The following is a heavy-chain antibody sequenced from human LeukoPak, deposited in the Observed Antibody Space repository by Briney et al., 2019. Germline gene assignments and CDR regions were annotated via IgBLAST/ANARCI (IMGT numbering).Heavy chain of an antibody. CDR2: ISVSGGST. Sequence: GGSLRLSCAASGFTFSSYAMSWVRQAPGKGLEWVSAISVSGGSTYYADSVKGRFTISRDNSKNTLHLQMNSLRAEDTAIYYCAKVWYTSVGDYLDSWGQGTLVTVSS. D-gene: IGHD6-19*01. V-gene: IGHV3-23*01. J-gene: IGHJ4*02. CDR1: GFTFSSYA. CDR3: AKVWYTSVGDYLDS.